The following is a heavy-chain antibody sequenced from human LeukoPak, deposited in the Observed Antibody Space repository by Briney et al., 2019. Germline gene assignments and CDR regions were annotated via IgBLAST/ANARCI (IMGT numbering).Heavy chain of an antibody. J-gene: IGHJ5*02. CDR1: GFSFSTYA. CDR2: ISSSGSDI. V-gene: IGHV3-21*01. Sequence: GGSLRLSCAASGFSFSTYALSWVRQAPGKGLEWVASISSSGSDIYHTDSLKGRFTISRDNAKNSVYLQMNSLRAEDTAVYYCARDLSVGELSLYTFDPWGQGTLVTVSP. CDR3: ARDLSVGELSLYTFDP. D-gene: IGHD3-16*02.